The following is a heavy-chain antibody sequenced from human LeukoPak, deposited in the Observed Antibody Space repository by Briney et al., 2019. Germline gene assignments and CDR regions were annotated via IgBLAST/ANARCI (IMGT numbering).Heavy chain of an antibody. V-gene: IGHV1-69*06. D-gene: IGHD6-13*01. J-gene: IGHJ5*02. Sequence: SVKVSCKASVGTFSSYAISWVRQAPGQGLEWMGGIIPIFGTANYAQKFQGRVTITADKSTSTAYMELSSLRSEDTAVYYCARELAAADGWFDPWGQGTLVTVSS. CDR3: ARELAAADGWFDP. CDR1: VGTFSSYA. CDR2: IIPIFGTA.